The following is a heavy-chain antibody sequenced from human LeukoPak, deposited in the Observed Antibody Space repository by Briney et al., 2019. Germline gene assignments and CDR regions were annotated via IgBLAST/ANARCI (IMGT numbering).Heavy chain of an antibody. CDR1: GFTFTSYA. Sequence: GGSLRLSCAASGFTFTSYAMSWVRQAPGKGLEWVSAISGSGDKTYYADSVKGRFTISRDNSKNTVYLQMNSLRAEDTAVYYCAKWGFLEWLLPMFDYWAREPWSPSPQ. D-gene: IGHD3-3*01. J-gene: IGHJ4*02. CDR3: AKWGFLEWLLPMFDY. V-gene: IGHV3-23*01. CDR2: ISGSGDKT.